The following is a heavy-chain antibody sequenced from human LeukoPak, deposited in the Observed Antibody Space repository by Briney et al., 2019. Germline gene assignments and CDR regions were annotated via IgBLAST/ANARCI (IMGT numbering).Heavy chain of an antibody. D-gene: IGHD3-3*01. CDR1: GFTVSSNY. CDR3: ARDHDFWSGAYYGMDV. J-gene: IGHJ6*02. CDR2: IYSGGST. V-gene: IGHV3-66*01. Sequence: GGSLRLSCAASGFTVSSNYMSWVRRAPGKGLEWVSVIYSGGSTYYADSVKGRFTISRDNSKNTLYLQMNSLRAEDTAVYYCARDHDFWSGAYYGMDVWGQGTTVTVSS.